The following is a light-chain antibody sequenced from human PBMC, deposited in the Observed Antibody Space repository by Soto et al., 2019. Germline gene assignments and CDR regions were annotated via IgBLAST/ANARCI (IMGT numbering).Light chain of an antibody. J-gene: IGKJ1*01. CDR1: QRISTW. CDR2: DAS. Sequence: DIQMTQSPSTLSASAVDGFTMSLRASQRISTWLAWYQQKPGKAPKLLISDASSLETGVPSRFSGSGSGTEFTLTINSLQPDDFATYYCQQYKSYWTFGQGTKVDIK. V-gene: IGKV1-5*01. CDR3: QQYKSYWT.